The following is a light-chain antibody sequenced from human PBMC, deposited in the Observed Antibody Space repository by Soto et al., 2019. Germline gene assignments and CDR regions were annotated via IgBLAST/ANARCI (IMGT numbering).Light chain of an antibody. CDR2: EVN. CDR1: SSDVGGYNY. J-gene: IGLJ1*01. CDR3: SSYAGSSNV. V-gene: IGLV2-8*01. Sequence: QSALTQPPSASGSPGQSVAISPTGTSSDVGGYNYVSWYQQHPGKAPKLMIYEVNKRPSGVPDRFSGSKSGNTASLTVSGLQAEDEADYYCSSYAGSSNVFGTGTKLTVL.